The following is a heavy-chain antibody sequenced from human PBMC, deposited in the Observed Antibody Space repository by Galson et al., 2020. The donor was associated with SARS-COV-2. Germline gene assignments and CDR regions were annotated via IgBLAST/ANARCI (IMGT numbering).Heavy chain of an antibody. CDR1: GFTFSSYA. CDR2: ISYDGRSK. J-gene: IGHJ4*02. V-gene: IGHV3-30-3*01. Sequence: GGSLRLSCAASGFTFSSYAIHWVRQAPGKGLEWVAVISYDGRSKYYADSVKGRFTISRDNSKNTVYLQMNSLRPEDTAVYYCATELLYYFDFWGQGTLVTVSS. CDR3: ATELLYYFDF.